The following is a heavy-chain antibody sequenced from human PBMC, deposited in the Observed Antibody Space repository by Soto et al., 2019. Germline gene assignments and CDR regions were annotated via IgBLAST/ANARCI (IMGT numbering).Heavy chain of an antibody. CDR3: AKGGGVAVADAFDI. J-gene: IGHJ3*02. CDR1: GFTFDDYA. Sequence: DVQLVESGGGLVQPGRSLRLSCAASGFTFDDYAMHWVRQAPGKGLEWVSGISWNSGSIGYADSVKGRFTISRDNAKNSLYLQMNSLRAEDTALYYCAKGGGVAVADAFDIWGQGTMVTVSS. V-gene: IGHV3-9*01. CDR2: ISWNSGSI. D-gene: IGHD6-19*01.